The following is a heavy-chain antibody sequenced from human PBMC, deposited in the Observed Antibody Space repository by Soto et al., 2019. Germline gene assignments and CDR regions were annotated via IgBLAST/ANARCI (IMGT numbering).Heavy chain of an antibody. CDR1: GFTFSSSP. D-gene: IGHD6-13*01. V-gene: IGHV3-23*01. Sequence: EVQLLESGGGVVQPGGSLRLSCGVSGFTFSSSPMSWVRQAPGKGLEWVSAIGDNGGSTYYADSVRGRFTISRDNSKNTLYLQMNSLRAEDSAVYYCSKLIVATGTSDWGQGTLVAVSS. J-gene: IGHJ4*02. CDR3: SKLIVATGTSD. CDR2: IGDNGGST.